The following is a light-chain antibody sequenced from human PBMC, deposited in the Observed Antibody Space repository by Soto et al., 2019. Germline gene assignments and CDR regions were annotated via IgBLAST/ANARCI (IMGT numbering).Light chain of an antibody. CDR2: SVS. Sequence: QSALTQPASVSGSPGQSITISCSGSSSDIGAYNHVAWFQQFPGKTPKLVIYSVSDRPSGVSYRFSGSKSGNTASLTISGLQADDEADYFCSSFTTSYFYVFGPGTKVTVL. CDR3: SSFTTSYFYV. CDR1: SSDIGAYNH. J-gene: IGLJ1*01. V-gene: IGLV2-14*01.